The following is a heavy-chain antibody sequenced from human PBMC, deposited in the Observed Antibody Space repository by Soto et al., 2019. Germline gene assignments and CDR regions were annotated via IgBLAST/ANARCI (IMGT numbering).Heavy chain of an antibody. V-gene: IGHV4-34*01. Sequence: PSETLSLTCAVYGGSFSGYYWSWIRQPPGKGLEWIGEINHSGNTNYNPSLKSRVTISVDTSKNQFSLKLTSVTAADTAVYYCARGEDSGYVVFDYWGQGTLVTVSS. J-gene: IGHJ4*02. CDR2: INHSGNT. D-gene: IGHD5-12*01. CDR3: ARGEDSGYVVFDY. CDR1: GGSFSGYY.